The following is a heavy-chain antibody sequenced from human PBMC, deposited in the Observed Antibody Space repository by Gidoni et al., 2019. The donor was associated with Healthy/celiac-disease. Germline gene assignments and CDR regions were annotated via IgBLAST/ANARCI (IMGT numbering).Heavy chain of an antibody. CDR1: GGTFSSYT. CDR3: ARDCSGGSCYSGDWFDP. Sequence: QVQLVQSGAEVKKPGSSVKVSCKASGGTFSSYTISWVRQAHGQGLEWMGRIIPILGIANYAQKFQGRVTITADKSTSTAYMELSSLRSEDTAVYYCARDCSGGSCYSGDWFDPWGQETLVTVSS. CDR2: IIPILGIA. V-gene: IGHV1-69*08. J-gene: IGHJ5*02. D-gene: IGHD2-15*01.